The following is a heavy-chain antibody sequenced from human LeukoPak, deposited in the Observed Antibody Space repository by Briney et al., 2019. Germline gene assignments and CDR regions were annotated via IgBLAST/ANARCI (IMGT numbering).Heavy chain of an antibody. Sequence: GGSPRLSCAASGFTFSSYWMSWVRQAPGKGLEWVANIKKDGREKYYVDSVKGRFTISRDNAKNSLYLQINSLRAEDTAVYYCARDGYSGSYYDYWGQGTLVTVSS. CDR2: IKKDGREK. CDR3: ARDGYSGSYYDY. J-gene: IGHJ4*02. CDR1: GFTFSSYW. V-gene: IGHV3-7*04. D-gene: IGHD1-26*01.